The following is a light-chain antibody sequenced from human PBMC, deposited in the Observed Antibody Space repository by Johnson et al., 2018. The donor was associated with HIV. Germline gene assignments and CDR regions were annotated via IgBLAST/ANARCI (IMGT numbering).Light chain of an antibody. CDR2: DNN. CDR3: GTWDSNLSVYV. V-gene: IGLV1-51*01. CDR1: SSNIGNNY. J-gene: IGLJ1*01. Sequence: QSVLSQPPSVSAAPGQRVTISCSGSSSNIGNNYVSWYQHLPGTAPKLLIYDNNKRPSGIPDRFSGSKSGTSATLGITCLQTGDEADYYCGTWDSNLSVYVFGTGTKVSVL.